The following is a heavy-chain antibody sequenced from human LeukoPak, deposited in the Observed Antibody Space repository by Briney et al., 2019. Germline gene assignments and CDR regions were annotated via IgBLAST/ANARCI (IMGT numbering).Heavy chain of an antibody. CDR2: IYPGDSDT. Sequence: GESLKISCKGSGYSFTSYWIGWVRQMPGKGLEWMGIIYPGDSDTRYSPSFQGQVTISADKSISTAYLQWSSLKASDTAMYYCARIVVVAAMPDWFDPWGQGTLVTVSS. D-gene: IGHD2-15*01. CDR1: GYSFTSYW. V-gene: IGHV5-51*01. J-gene: IGHJ5*02. CDR3: ARIVVVAAMPDWFDP.